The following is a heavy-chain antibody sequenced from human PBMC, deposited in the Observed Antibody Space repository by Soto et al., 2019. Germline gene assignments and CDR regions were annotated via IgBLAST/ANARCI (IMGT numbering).Heavy chain of an antibody. Sequence: SETLSLTCTVSGGSISSYYWSWIRQPPGKGLEWIGYIYYSGSTNYNPSLKSRVTISVDTSKNQFSLKLSSVTAADTAVYYCTTGGGASKPGYWGQGTLVTVSS. D-gene: IGHD1-1*01. CDR1: GGSISSYY. J-gene: IGHJ4*02. V-gene: IGHV4-59*08. CDR3: TTGGGASKPGY. CDR2: IYYSGST.